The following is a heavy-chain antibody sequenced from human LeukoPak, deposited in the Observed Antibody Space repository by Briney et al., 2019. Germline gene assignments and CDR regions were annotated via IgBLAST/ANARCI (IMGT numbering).Heavy chain of an antibody. CDR2: TKQDGSET. CDR1: GFTFSNYR. J-gene: IGHJ4*02. V-gene: IGHV3-7*01. Sequence: PGGSLRLSCAASGFTFSNYRMSWVRQAPGKGLEWAANTKQDGSETHYVDSVRGRFIVSRDNAVFLQMNSLGVEDTAIYYCARDFAAAVGWGQGTLVTVSS. CDR3: ARDFAAAVG. D-gene: IGHD2-15*01.